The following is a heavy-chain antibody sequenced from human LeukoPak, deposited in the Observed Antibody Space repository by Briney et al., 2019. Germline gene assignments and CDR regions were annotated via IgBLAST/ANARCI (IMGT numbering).Heavy chain of an antibody. D-gene: IGHD2-2*01. Sequence: PSETLSLTCAVYGGSFSGYYWSWIRQPPGEGMEWIGEINHSGSTNYNPSLKSRVTISVDTSKNQFSLKLSSVTAADTAVYYCARGSVVVTAAMLGFYYYYYGMDVWGQGTTVTVS. J-gene: IGHJ6*02. CDR1: GGSFSGYY. CDR2: INHSGST. V-gene: IGHV4-34*01. CDR3: ARGSVVVTAAMLGFYYYYYGMDV.